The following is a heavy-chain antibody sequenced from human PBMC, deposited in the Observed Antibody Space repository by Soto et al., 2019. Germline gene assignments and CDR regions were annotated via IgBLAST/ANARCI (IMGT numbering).Heavy chain of an antibody. Sequence: GGSLRLSCAASGFTFRGSSMHWVRQAPGKGLEWVAVMWNDGSNKYYGDSVKGRFTISSDNSKNTLYLQMSSLRADDTAFYYCVSDFGDYKFDYWGQGTLVTVSS. D-gene: IGHD4-17*01. V-gene: IGHV3-33*01. J-gene: IGHJ4*02. CDR3: VSDFGDYKFDY. CDR1: GFTFRGSS. CDR2: MWNDGSNK.